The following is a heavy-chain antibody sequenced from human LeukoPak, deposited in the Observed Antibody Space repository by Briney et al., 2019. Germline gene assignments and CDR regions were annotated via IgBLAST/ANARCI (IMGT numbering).Heavy chain of an antibody. D-gene: IGHD3-22*01. CDR3: ARDRGYYDSSGKGEIDY. J-gene: IGHJ4*02. CDR2: IKQDGSEK. Sequence: GGSLRLSCAASGFTFSSYWMSWVRQAPGKGLEWVANIKQDGSEKYYVDSVKGRFTISRDNAKNSLYLQMNSLRAEDTAVYYCARDRGYYDSSGKGEIDYWGQGTLVTVSS. V-gene: IGHV3-7*01. CDR1: GFTFSSYW.